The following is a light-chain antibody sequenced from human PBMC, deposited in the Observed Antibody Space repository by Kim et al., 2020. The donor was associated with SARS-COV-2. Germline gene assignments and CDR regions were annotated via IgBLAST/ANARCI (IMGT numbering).Light chain of an antibody. CDR1: SGSIDDNY. V-gene: IGLV6-57*03. J-gene: IGLJ2*01. CDR3: QSYNRDNVL. Sequence: GKTVTISCTRSSGSIDDNYVQWYQQRPGGVPTTVIYEDDQRPSGVSDRFSGSIDNSSNSASLTISGLRTEDEADCYCQSYNRDNVLFGGGTQLTVL. CDR2: EDD.